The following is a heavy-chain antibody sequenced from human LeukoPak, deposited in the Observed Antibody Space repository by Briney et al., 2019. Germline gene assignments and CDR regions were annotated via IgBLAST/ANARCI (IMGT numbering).Heavy chain of an antibody. CDR3: ARDLWPIAVAGDFDY. CDR1: GYTFTSYG. Sequence: ASVKVSCKASGYTFTSYGISWVRQAPGQGLEWMGWISAYNGNTNYAQKLQGRVTMTTDTSTSTAYMELRSLRSDDTAVYYCARDLWPIAVAGDFDYWGQGTLVTVSS. D-gene: IGHD6-19*01. J-gene: IGHJ4*02. CDR2: ISAYNGNT. V-gene: IGHV1-18*01.